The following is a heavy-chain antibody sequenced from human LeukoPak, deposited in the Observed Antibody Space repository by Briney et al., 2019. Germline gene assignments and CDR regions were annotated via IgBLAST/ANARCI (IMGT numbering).Heavy chain of an antibody. V-gene: IGHV3-23*01. CDR2: ISDSGGKT. D-gene: IGHD6-6*01. CDR3: AKGRLVLDY. Sequence: GGSLRLSCAATGFTFSNYAMSWVRQAPGKGLEWVSSISDSGGKTYYADSVKGRFAISRGNSKNALYLQMDSLRAEDTAVYYCAKGRLVLDYWGQGTLVTVSS. CDR1: GFTFSNYA. J-gene: IGHJ4*02.